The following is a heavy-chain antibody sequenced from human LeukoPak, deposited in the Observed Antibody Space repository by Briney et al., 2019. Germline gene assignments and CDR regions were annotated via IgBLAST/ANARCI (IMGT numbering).Heavy chain of an antibody. CDR3: ATDSGGIDYYYYGMDV. Sequence: ASVTVSCKVSGYTLTELSMHWVRQAPGKGLEWMGGFDPEDGETIYAQKFQGRVTMTEDTSTDTAYMELSSQRSEDTAVYYCATDSGGIDYYYYGMDVWGQGTTVTVSS. D-gene: IGHD2-15*01. CDR1: GYTLTELS. J-gene: IGHJ6*02. V-gene: IGHV1-24*01. CDR2: FDPEDGET.